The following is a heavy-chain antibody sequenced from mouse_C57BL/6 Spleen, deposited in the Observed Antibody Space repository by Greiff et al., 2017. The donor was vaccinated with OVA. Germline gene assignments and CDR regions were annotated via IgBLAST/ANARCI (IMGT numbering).Heavy chain of an antibody. CDR2: ISYDGSN. Sequence: EVQRVESGPGLVKPSQSLSLTCSVTGYSITSGYYWNWIRQFPGNKLEWMGYISYDGSNNYNPSLKNRISITRDTSKNQFCLKLNSVTTEDTATYYCARDPNWDEYVDVWGTGTTVTVSS. J-gene: IGHJ1*03. CDR3: ARDPNWDEYVDV. CDR1: GYSITSGYY. V-gene: IGHV3-6*01. D-gene: IGHD4-1*02.